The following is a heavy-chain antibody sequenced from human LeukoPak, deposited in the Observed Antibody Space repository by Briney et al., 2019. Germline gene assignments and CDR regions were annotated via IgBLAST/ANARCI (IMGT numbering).Heavy chain of an antibody. CDR1: GYTFTDYF. CDR3: ARGGSPIFYYYMDV. CDR2: INPNSGGT. Sequence: ASVKVSCKASGYTFTDYFMNWVRQAPGQGLEWMGWINPNSGGTNYAQRFQGRVTLTRDTSISTTYMELSRLKSDDTAIYYCARGGSPIFYYYMDVWGEGTTVTISS. D-gene: IGHD2-2*01. J-gene: IGHJ6*03. V-gene: IGHV1-2*02.